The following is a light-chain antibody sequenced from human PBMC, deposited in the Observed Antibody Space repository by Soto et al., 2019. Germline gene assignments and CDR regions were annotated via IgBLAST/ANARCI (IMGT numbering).Light chain of an antibody. CDR1: KIGSKS. CDR2: YDN. CDR3: QVWDSDTDRVI. V-gene: IGLV3-21*04. Sequence: SYELTQPPSVSVAPGKTARITCGGNKIGSKSVHWYQQKPGQAPVVVINYDNDRPSGIPERFSGSNSGNTATLTISRVEAGDEADYYCQVWDSDTDRVIFGGGTKVTVL. J-gene: IGLJ2*01.